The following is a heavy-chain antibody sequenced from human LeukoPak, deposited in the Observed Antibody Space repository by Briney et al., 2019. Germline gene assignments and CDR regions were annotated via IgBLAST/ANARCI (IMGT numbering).Heavy chain of an antibody. J-gene: IGHJ3*02. CDR3: ARDRSRGDAFDI. V-gene: IGHV4-59*01. Sequence: SETLSLTCTVSGGSISSYYWSWIRQPPGKGLEWIGYIYYSGSTNYNPSLKSRVTISVDTSKNQFSLKLSSVTAADTAVYYCARDRSRGDAFDIWGQGTMVTVSS. CDR2: IYYSGST. CDR1: GGSISSYY. D-gene: IGHD5-24*01.